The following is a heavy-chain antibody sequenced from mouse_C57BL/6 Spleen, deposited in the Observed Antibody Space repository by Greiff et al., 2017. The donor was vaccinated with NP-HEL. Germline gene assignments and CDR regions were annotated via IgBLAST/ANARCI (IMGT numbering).Heavy chain of an antibody. J-gene: IGHJ2*01. D-gene: IGHD1-1*01. CDR1: GYTFTSYT. CDR3: ARDYYGSSLFDY. CDR2: INPSSGYT. V-gene: IGHV1-4*01. Sequence: VQLQQTGAELARPGASVKMSCKASGYTFTSYTMHWVKQRPGQGLEWIGYINPSSGYTKYNQKFKDKATFTADKSSSTAYMQLSSLTSEDSAVYYCARDYYGSSLFDYWGQGTTLTVSS.